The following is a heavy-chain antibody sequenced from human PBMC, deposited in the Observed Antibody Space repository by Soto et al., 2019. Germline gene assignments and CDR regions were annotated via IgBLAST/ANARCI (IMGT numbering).Heavy chain of an antibody. J-gene: IGHJ6*02. D-gene: IGHD3-3*01. V-gene: IGHV4-4*02. CDR2: IYHSGST. CDR1: GGSISSSNW. Sequence: SETLSLTCAVSGGSISSSNWWNWVRQPPGKGLEWIGEIYHSGSTNYNPSLKSRVTISVGKSKNQFSLKLSSVTAADTAVYYCAREDYDACMDVWGQGTTVTVSS. CDR3: AREDYDACMDV.